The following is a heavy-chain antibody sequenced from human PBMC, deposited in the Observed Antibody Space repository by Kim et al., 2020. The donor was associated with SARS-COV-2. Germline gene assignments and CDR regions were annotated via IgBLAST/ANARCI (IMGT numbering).Heavy chain of an antibody. Sequence: KGRFTISRDNSNNTLYVQMNSLRAEDTAVYYCAAGGIYCDGDCYPTPVHYWGQGTLVTVSS. CDR3: AAGGIYCDGDCYPTPVHY. D-gene: IGHD2-21*02. V-gene: IGHV3-23*01. J-gene: IGHJ4*02.